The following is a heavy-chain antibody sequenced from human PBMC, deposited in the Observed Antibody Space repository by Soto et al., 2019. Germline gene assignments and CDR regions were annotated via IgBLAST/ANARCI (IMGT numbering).Heavy chain of an antibody. J-gene: IGHJ3*02. Sequence: EVQLLESGGGLVQPGGSLRLSCAASGFTFSSYAMSWVREAPGKGLEWGSAISGSGGSTYYADSVKGRFTISRDNSKNTLYLQMNSLRAEDTAVYSCAKHYDSSGYYRDDAFDIWGQGTMVTVSS. D-gene: IGHD3-22*01. CDR2: ISGSGGST. CDR1: GFTFSSYA. CDR3: AKHYDSSGYYRDDAFDI. V-gene: IGHV3-23*01.